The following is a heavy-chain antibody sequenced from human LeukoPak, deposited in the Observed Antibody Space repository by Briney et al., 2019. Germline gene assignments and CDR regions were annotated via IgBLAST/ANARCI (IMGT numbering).Heavy chain of an antibody. J-gene: IGHJ6*02. CDR2: IKQDGSEK. CDR1: GFTFSSYW. CDR3: AREGVEMATIAYYYCYGMDV. Sequence: PGGSLRLSCAASGFTFSSYWMSWVRQAPGKGLEWVANIKQDGSEKYYVDSVKGRFTISRDNAKNSLYLQMNSLRAEDTAVYYCAREGVEMATIAYYYCYGMDVWGQGSTVTVSS. V-gene: IGHV3-7*01. D-gene: IGHD5-24*01.